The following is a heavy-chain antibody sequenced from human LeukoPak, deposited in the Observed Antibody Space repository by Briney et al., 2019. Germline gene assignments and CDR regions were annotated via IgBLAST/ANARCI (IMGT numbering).Heavy chain of an antibody. CDR1: GFTFRTYW. J-gene: IGHJ5*02. CDR3: AKDPFSVYYDFSVGLNWFDP. V-gene: IGHV3-74*01. Sequence: GGSLRLSCAVSGFTFRTYWMHWVRQVPGEGLVWVSRINEDGSITNYADSVKGRFSISRDNAKNTLYLQMNSLRAEDTAVYYCAKDPFSVYYDFSVGLNWFDPWGQGTLVTVSS. CDR2: INEDGSIT. D-gene: IGHD3-3*01.